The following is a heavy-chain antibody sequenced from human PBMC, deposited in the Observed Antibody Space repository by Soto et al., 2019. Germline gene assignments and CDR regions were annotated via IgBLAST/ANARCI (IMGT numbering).Heavy chain of an antibody. CDR3: ARKVVAMAPLAYYYYGMDV. Sequence: ASGKVSCKASGYTFTGYYMHWVRQAPGQGLEWMGWINPNSGGTNYAQKFQGWVTMTRDTSISTAYMELSRLRSDDPAVYYRARKVVAMAPLAYYYYGMDVWAQGTTLPVSS. V-gene: IGHV1-2*04. CDR1: GYTFTGYY. CDR2: INPNSGGT. D-gene: IGHD5-12*01. J-gene: IGHJ6*02.